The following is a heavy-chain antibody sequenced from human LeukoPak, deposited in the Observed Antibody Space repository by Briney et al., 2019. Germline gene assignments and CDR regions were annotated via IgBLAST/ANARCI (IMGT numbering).Heavy chain of an antibody. CDR1: GFTFSSYG. V-gene: IGHV3-33*01. Sequence: PGRSLRLSCAASGFTFSSYGMHRVRQAPGKGLEWVAVIWYDGSDKYYADSVKGRFTISRDNSKNTLYLQMNSLRAEDTAVYYCARDKYVRGVIISSSPRAPFDYWGQGTLVTVSS. CDR2: IWYDGSDK. J-gene: IGHJ4*02. D-gene: IGHD3-10*02. CDR3: ARDKYVRGVIISSSPRAPFDY.